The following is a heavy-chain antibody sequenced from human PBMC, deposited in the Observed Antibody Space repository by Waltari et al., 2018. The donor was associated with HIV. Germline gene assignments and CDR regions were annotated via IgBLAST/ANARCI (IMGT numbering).Heavy chain of an antibody. CDR3: AREVYCGSTSCSTHFFSDL. Sequence: QVQLHASGPRLVKVSQTLSLTCSVSGGSVSNGDYYWTWIRQPPGRDLEWVGYVDYTGTTYYSLSLRSRVTRSVDKRKNQFSLNLKSVTGADAAIYYCAREVYCGSTSCSTHFFSDLWGQGTQVAV. D-gene: IGHD2-21*01. CDR1: GGSVSNGDYY. CDR2: VDYTGTT. V-gene: IGHV4-30-4*01. J-gene: IGHJ5*02.